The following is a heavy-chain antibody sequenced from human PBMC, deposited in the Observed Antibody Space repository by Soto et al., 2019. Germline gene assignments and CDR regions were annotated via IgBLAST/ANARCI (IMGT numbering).Heavy chain of an antibody. CDR3: ARDLDIVVVPAAMGMDV. V-gene: IGHV1-2*04. D-gene: IGHD2-2*01. CDR1: GYTFTGYY. CDR2: INPNSGGT. J-gene: IGHJ6*02. Sequence: QVQLVQSGAEVKKPGASVKVSCKASGYTFTGYYIHWVRQAPGQGLEWMGWINPNSGGTNYAQKFQGWVTMTRDTSISTAYMELSRLRSDDTAVYYCARDLDIVVVPAAMGMDVWGQGTTVTVSS.